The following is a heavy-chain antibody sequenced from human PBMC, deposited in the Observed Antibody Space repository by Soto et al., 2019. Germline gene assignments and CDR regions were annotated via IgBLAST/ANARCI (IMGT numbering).Heavy chain of an antibody. J-gene: IGHJ4*02. CDR3: ARETKFYGGNSDFDY. D-gene: IGHD4-17*01. CDR2: IYYSGST. Sequence: SETLSLTCTVSGGSISSGGYYWSWIRQHPGKGLEWIGYIYYSGSTYYNPSLKSRVTISVDTSKNQFSLKLSSVTAADTAVYYCARETKFYGGNSDFDYWGQGTLVTVSS. CDR1: GGSISSGGYY. V-gene: IGHV4-31*03.